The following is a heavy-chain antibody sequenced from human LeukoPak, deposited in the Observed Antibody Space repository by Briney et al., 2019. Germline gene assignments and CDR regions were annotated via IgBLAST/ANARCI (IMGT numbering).Heavy chain of an antibody. CDR2: IDSVGTS. D-gene: IGHD3-10*01. Sequence: PSETLSLTCIVSGGSINKYFWSWIRQRPGKGLKWIGRIDSVGTSNYNPSLRGRVTMSVHTSKSHFSLEVTSMTAANTAMYYCARVCGSATNYRLCGFDVWGQGTVVTVSS. V-gene: IGHV4-4*07. J-gene: IGHJ3*01. CDR3: ARVCGSATNYRLCGFDV. CDR1: GGSINKYF.